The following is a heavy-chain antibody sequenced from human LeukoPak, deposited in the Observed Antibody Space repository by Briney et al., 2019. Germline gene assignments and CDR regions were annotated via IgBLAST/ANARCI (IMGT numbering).Heavy chain of an antibody. D-gene: IGHD1-26*01. CDR3: AKDRSGSHDY. J-gene: IGHJ4*02. V-gene: IGHV3-30*18. CDR2: ISYDGSNK. CDR1: GFTFSSYG. Sequence: PGGSLRLSCAASGFTFSSYGMHWVRQAPGKGLEWVAVISYDGSNKYHADSVKGRFTISRDNSKNTLYLQMNSLRAEDTAVYYCAKDRSGSHDYWGQGTLVTVSS.